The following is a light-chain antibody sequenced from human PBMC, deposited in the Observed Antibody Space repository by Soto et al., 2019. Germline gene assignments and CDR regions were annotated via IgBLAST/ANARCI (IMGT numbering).Light chain of an antibody. Sequence: ESVLTQSPGTLSLSPGERATLSCRASQNLISSYLAWYQQRPGQAPRLLIYGASSRAAGIPDRFSGSGSGTDFTLTISRLEPEDFAVYYCQQYGSSLITFGQGTRLEIK. V-gene: IGKV3-20*01. J-gene: IGKJ5*01. CDR3: QQYGSSLIT. CDR2: GAS. CDR1: QNLISSY.